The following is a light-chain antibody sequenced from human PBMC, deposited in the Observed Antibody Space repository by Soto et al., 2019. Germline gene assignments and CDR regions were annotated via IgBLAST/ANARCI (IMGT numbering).Light chain of an antibody. J-gene: IGKJ1*01. CDR2: AAS. CDR3: QKYNSAPPWT. Sequence: IQRTQSPSSLSESVGDRVTITCRASQGISNYLAWYQQKPGKVPKLLIYAASTLQSGVPSRFSGSGSGTDFTLTISSLQPEDVATYYCQKYNSAPPWTFGQGTKVDIK. V-gene: IGKV1-27*01. CDR1: QGISNY.